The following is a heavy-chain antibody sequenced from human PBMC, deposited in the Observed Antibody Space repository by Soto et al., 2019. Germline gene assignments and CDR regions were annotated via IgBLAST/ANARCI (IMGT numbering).Heavy chain of an antibody. D-gene: IGHD6-6*01. CDR3: ARDRILVAARPGYYGMDV. V-gene: IGHV1-69*13. Sequence: SVKVSCKASGGTFSSYAIRWVRQAPGQGLEWMGGIIPIFGTANYAQKFQGRVTITADEATSTAYMELSSLRSEDTAVYYCARDRILVAARPGYYGMDVWGQGTTVTVSS. J-gene: IGHJ6*02. CDR1: GGTFSSYA. CDR2: IIPIFGTA.